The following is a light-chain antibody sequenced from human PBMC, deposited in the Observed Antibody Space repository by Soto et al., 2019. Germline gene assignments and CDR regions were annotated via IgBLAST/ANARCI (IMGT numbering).Light chain of an antibody. J-gene: IGKJ1*01. V-gene: IGKV3-15*01. CDR2: AAS. CDR3: QQYENWPWT. Sequence: ERVVTQSPATLSVSPGGAATLSCRASESVNTNLAWYQQKPGQAPRLLIYAASTRATGVPARFSGSGSGTEFTLTISSLQSEDVATYYCQQYENWPWTFGQGTKVDI. CDR1: ESVNTN.